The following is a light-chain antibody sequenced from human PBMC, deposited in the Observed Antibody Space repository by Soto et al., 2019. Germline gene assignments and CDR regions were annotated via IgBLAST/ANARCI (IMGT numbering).Light chain of an antibody. V-gene: IGKV3-20*01. CDR3: QQYVSWT. Sequence: EIVLTQSPGTLSVSPGERATLSCRASQSISSNHLAWYQQKPGQAPSLLIYGASSRATGIPDRFSGSGSGTDFTLTISGLGPEDYAIYYCQQYVSWTFGQGTKVEIK. CDR2: GAS. CDR1: QSISSNH. J-gene: IGKJ1*01.